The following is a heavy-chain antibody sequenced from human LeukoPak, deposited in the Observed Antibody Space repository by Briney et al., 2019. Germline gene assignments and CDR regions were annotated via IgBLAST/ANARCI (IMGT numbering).Heavy chain of an antibody. D-gene: IGHD6-6*01. V-gene: IGHV4-30-2*01. J-gene: IGHJ4*02. CDR1: GGSISSGGYY. CDR2: IYHSGST. Sequence: SETLSLTCTVSGGSISSGGYYWSWIRQPPGKGLEWIGYIYHSGSTYYNPSLKSRVTISVDRSKNQFSLKLSSVTAADTAVYYCARAPSSSWFSQYYFDYWGQGTLVTVSS. CDR3: ARAPSSSWFSQYYFDY.